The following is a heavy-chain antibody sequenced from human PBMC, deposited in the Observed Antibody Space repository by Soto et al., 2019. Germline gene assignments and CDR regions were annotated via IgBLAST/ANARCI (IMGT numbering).Heavy chain of an antibody. Sequence: GGALRLSCGVSGFPFSPPTLSWGRPGPGKGLEWVSTISVSVGSTYSADSVQGRFTVSSDISDNTLFLRMTSLTADDTAVYFCAKRDVPHSTSNAYFYDHWGRGVLVTVSS. V-gene: IGHV3-23*01. CDR2: ISVSVGST. CDR1: GFPFSPPT. CDR3: AKRDVPHSTSNAYFYDH. D-gene: IGHD2-21*02. J-gene: IGHJ4*02.